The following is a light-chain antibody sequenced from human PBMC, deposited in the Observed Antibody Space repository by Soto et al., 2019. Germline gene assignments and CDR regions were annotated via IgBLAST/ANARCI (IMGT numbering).Light chain of an antibody. CDR3: QQYNNWPPYT. CDR2: EAS. J-gene: IGKJ2*01. CDR1: QSVSSN. Sequence: IVMTQSPATLSVSPGERATLSCRASQSVSSNLAWYQQKPGQAPRLLIYEASTRATGIPARFSGSGSGTEFTLTISSLQSEDFAVYYCQQYNNWPPYTFGQGTKLEIK. V-gene: IGKV3-15*01.